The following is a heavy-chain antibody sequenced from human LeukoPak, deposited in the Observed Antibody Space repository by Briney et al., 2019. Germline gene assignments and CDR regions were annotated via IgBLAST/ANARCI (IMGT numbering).Heavy chain of an antibody. J-gene: IGHJ4*02. CDR2: IIPIFGTA. Sequence: SVKVSCKASGYTFTGYYMHWVRQAPGQGLEWMGGIIPIFGTANYAQKFQGRVTTTADESTSTAYMELSSLRSEDTAVYYCALVRGVIRPYWGQGTLVTVSS. D-gene: IGHD3-10*01. CDR1: GYTFTGYY. V-gene: IGHV1-69*13. CDR3: ALVRGVIRPY.